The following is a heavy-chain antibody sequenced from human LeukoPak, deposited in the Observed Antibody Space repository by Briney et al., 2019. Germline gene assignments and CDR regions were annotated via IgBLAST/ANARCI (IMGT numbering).Heavy chain of an antibody. J-gene: IGHJ5*02. CDR3: ARGFRSSSWYVCWFDP. CDR2: ISSSSSYI. V-gene: IGHV3-21*01. D-gene: IGHD6-13*01. CDR1: GFTFSSYS. Sequence: GGSLRLSCAASGFTFSSYSMNWVRQAPGKGLEWVSSISSSSSYIYYADSVKGRFTISRDNAKNSLYLQMNSLRAEDTAVYYCARGFRSSSWYVCWFDPWGQGTLVTVSS.